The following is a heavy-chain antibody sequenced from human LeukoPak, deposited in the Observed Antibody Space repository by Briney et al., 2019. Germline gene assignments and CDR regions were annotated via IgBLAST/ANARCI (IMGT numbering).Heavy chain of an antibody. CDR3: AKSLGLPSGTNHSGDY. J-gene: IGHJ4*02. V-gene: IGHV3-30*18. CDR1: GFTFSSYG. CDR2: ISYDGSNK. D-gene: IGHD3-10*01. Sequence: PGGSLRLSCAASGFTFSSYGMHWVRQAPGKGVEWVAVISYDGSNKYYADSVKGRFTISRDNSKNTLYLQMNSLRAEDTAVYYCAKSLGLPSGTNHSGDYWGQGTLVTVSS.